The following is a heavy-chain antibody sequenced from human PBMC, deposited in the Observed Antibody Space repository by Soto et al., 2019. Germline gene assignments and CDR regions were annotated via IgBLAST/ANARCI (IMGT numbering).Heavy chain of an antibody. CDR1: GYTFTSYG. J-gene: IGHJ6*03. Sequence: ASVKVSCKASGYTFTSYGISWVRQAPGQGLEWMGWISAYNGNTNYAQKLQGRVTMTTDTSTSTAYMELRSLRSDDTAVYYCARKFYSSSPKNYYYYMDVWGKGTTVTVSS. CDR2: ISAYNGNT. CDR3: ARKFYSSSPKNYYYYMDV. D-gene: IGHD6-6*01. V-gene: IGHV1-18*01.